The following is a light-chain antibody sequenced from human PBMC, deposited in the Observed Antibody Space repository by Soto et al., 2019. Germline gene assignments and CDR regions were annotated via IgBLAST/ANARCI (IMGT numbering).Light chain of an antibody. V-gene: IGLV2-14*01. CDR2: AVN. CDR1: SSDVGGYNY. CDR3: SSYTSSSLYV. J-gene: IGLJ1*01. Sequence: QSALTQPASVSGSPGQSITISCTGTSSDVGGYNYVSWYQQHPGKAPKLMIYAVNNRPSGVSTRFSGSKSGNTASLTISGLHAEDEADYYCSSYTSSSLYVFGTGTKVTVL.